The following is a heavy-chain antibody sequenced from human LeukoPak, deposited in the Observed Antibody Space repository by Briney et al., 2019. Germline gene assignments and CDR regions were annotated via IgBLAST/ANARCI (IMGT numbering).Heavy chain of an antibody. CDR2: ISAYNGNT. CDR1: GYTFTSYG. Sequence: GASVKVSCKASGYTFTSYGISWVRQAPGQGLEWMGWISAYNGNTNYAQKLQGRVTMTTDTSTSTAYMELRSLRSDDTAVYYCARRVVVVAATTSDFDYWGQGTLVTVSS. D-gene: IGHD2-15*01. J-gene: IGHJ4*02. V-gene: IGHV1-18*01. CDR3: ARRVVVVAATTSDFDY.